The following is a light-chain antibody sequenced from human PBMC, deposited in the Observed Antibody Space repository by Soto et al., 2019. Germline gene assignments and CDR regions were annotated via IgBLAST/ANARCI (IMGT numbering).Light chain of an antibody. CDR3: QQYDNSPLT. Sequence: EVVLTQSPGTLSLSPGERATLSCRASQSVSSRLAWYQQKPGQAPRLLISGASSRATGIPDRFSGSGSGTDFTLTISRLEPEDFAVYYCQQYDNSPLTFGGGTKVDIK. CDR1: QSVSSR. V-gene: IGKV3-20*01. CDR2: GAS. J-gene: IGKJ4*01.